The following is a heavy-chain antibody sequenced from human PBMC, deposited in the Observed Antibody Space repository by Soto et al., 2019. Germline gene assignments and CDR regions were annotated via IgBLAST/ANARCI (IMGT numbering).Heavy chain of an antibody. J-gene: IGHJ6*02. CDR1: GFTFSGSA. CDR2: IRSKANSYAT. D-gene: IGHD5-18*01. Sequence: EVPLVESGGGLVQPGGSLKLSCAASGFTFSGSAMHWVRQASGKGLEWVGRIRSKANSYATAYAASVKGRFTISRDDSKNTAYLQMNSLKTQDTAVYYCTSDTARVYYGMDVWGQGTTVTVSS. CDR3: TSDTARVYYGMDV. V-gene: IGHV3-73*02.